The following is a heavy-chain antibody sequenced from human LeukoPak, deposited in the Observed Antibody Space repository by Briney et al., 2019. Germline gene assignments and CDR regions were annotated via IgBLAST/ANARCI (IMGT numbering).Heavy chain of an antibody. D-gene: IGHD3-22*01. Sequence: SETLSLTCTVSGGSISSYYWSWIRQPPGKGLEWIGYIYYSGSTNYNPSLKSRVTISVDTSRNQFSLKLSSVTAADTAVYYCARTYYDSSGYYYYFDYWGQGTLVTVSS. J-gene: IGHJ4*02. V-gene: IGHV4-59*01. CDR3: ARTYYDSSGYYYYFDY. CDR1: GGSISSYY. CDR2: IYYSGST.